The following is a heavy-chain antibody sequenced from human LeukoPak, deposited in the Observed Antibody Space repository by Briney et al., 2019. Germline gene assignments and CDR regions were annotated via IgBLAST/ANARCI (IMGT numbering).Heavy chain of an antibody. CDR1: GFTFSIYA. V-gene: IGHV3-23*01. Sequence: GGSLRLSCAASGFTFSIYAMSWVRQAPGKGLEWVSAISGSGGCTYYADSVKGRFTISRDNSKNTLYLQKKSRIAEDTAVYYTARDLRGIAYRRAFYYGAQGTLVTVSS. CDR3: ARDLRGIAYRRAFYY. CDR2: ISGSGGCT. D-gene: IGHD6-13*01. J-gene: IGHJ4*02.